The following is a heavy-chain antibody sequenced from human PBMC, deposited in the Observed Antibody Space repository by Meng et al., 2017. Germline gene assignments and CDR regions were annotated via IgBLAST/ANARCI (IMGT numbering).Heavy chain of an antibody. V-gene: IGHV1-2*06. Sequence: ASVKVSCKASGYTFTGYYMHWVRQAPGQGLEWMGRINPNSGGTNYAQKFQGRVTMTRDTSISTAYMELSRLRSDDTAVYYCARVGYYGSGSYSWFDPWGQGTLVTVSS. CDR3: ARVGYYGSGSYSWFDP. CDR2: INPNSGGT. J-gene: IGHJ5*02. D-gene: IGHD3-10*01. CDR1: GYTFTGYY.